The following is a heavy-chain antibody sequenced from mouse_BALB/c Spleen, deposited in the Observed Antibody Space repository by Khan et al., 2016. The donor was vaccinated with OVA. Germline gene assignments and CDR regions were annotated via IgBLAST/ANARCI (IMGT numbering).Heavy chain of an antibody. Sequence: QVQLQQSGAELVKPGASVKLSCKTSGYTFTNYWIQWIKQRPGQGLGWIGQIFPGTGTTYYNQNLKGKATLTVDQSSNTAYMHLSSLTSEDSAAYCCARGYFGNYEFVYWGQGTLVTVSP. CDR3: ARGYFGNYEFVY. CDR1: GYTFTNYW. V-gene: IGHV1S132*01. D-gene: IGHD2-1*01. CDR2: IFPGTGTT. J-gene: IGHJ3*01.